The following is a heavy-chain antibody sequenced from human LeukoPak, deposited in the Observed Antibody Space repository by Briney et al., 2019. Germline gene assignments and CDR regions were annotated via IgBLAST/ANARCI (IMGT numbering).Heavy chain of an antibody. Sequence: GGSLRLSCEASGFTFRSYSMNRVRQAPGKGLEWISYISRSTNSISYADSVKGRFTISRDNAKNSLFLQVNNLRDEDTAVYYCARDRGPGIKPAGTVGMDVWGQGTTVTVSS. J-gene: IGHJ6*02. CDR2: ISRSTNSI. CDR1: GFTFRSYS. D-gene: IGHD6-13*01. CDR3: ARDRGPGIKPAGTVGMDV. V-gene: IGHV3-48*02.